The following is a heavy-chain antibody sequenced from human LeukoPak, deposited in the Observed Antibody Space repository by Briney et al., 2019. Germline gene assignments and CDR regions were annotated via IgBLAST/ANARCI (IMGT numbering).Heavy chain of an antibody. CDR2: IYYSGST. J-gene: IGHJ4*02. CDR1: GGSISSYY. V-gene: IGHV4-59*01. D-gene: IGHD3-3*01. Sequence: SETLSLTCTVSGGSISSYYWSWIRQPPGKGLEWIGYIYYSGSTNYNPSLKSRVTISVDTSKNQFSLKLSSVTAADTAVYYCARLVPIFGVVIMGYFDYWGQGTLVTVSS. CDR3: ARLVPIFGVVIMGYFDY.